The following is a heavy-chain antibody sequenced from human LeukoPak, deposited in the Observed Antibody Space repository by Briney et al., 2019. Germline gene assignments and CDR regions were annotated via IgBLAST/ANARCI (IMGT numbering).Heavy chain of an antibody. V-gene: IGHV3-30*18. J-gene: IGHJ4*02. D-gene: IGHD4-17*01. CDR1: GFTFSSYG. CDR2: VSFDGRTK. CDR3: AKDGNTVTIFDY. Sequence: GGSLRLSCAASGFTFSSYGMHWVRQAPGNGLEWVAVVSFDGRTKYYAGSVKGRFTISRDNSQNTLYLQMNSLRAEDTAVYYCAKDGNTVTIFDYWGRGTLVTVSS.